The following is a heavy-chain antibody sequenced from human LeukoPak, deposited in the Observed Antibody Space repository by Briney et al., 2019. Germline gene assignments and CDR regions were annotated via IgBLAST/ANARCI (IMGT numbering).Heavy chain of an antibody. V-gene: IGHV4-4*07. D-gene: IGHD1-26*01. J-gene: IGHJ3*02. CDR2: IYTSGSP. CDR3: ARDDDGYSESPQGACDI. CDR1: AGSLSSFY. Sequence: SETLSPTSNVAAGSLSSFYWSWIRPLAGKGLEWIGRIYTSGSPTYNPSLKSRVTMSVDTSKNQFSLKLSSVTAADTAVYYCARDDDGYSESPQGACDIWGQGTMVTVSS.